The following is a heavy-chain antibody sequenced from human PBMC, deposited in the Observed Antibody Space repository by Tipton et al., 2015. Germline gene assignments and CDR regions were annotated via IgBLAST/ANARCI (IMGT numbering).Heavy chain of an antibody. Sequence: TLSLTCTVSGGSISSSYYWGWIRQSPGKGLEWIGSIYYSGSTHYNPSLKSRVTISVDTSKNQFSLKLSSVTAADTAVYYCARGAGNSSTWDFDYWGQGSLVTVSS. CDR1: GGSISSSYY. D-gene: IGHD6-13*01. CDR3: ARGAGNSSTWDFDY. V-gene: IGHV4-39*01. CDR2: IYYSGST. J-gene: IGHJ4*02.